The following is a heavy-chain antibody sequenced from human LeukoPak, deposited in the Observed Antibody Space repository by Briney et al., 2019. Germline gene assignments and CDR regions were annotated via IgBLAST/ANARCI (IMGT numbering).Heavy chain of an antibody. CDR1: GYIFTNYG. Sequence: ASVKVSCKASGYIFTNYGISWVRQAPGQGLEWMGWISVYNGDTNYAQKLQGRVTMTTDTSTSTAYMELSSLRSEDTAVYYCAREYDSSGYYFDYWGQGTLVTVSS. J-gene: IGHJ4*02. CDR2: ISVYNGDT. V-gene: IGHV1-18*01. D-gene: IGHD3-22*01. CDR3: AREYDSSGYYFDY.